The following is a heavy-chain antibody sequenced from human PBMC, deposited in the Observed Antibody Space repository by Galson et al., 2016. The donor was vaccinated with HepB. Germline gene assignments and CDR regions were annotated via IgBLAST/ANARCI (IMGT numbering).Heavy chain of an antibody. CDR1: GYTFARNG. Sequence: VKVSCKASGYTFARNGLNWVRQAPGQGLEWMGWISGYNGDTSYAQKFQDRVTLTTDTSTSTVYMELRSLRFDDTAVYYCARGAGSFYDSPFDSWGQGTLVTVSS. CDR2: ISGYNGDT. J-gene: IGHJ4*02. CDR3: ARGAGSFYDSPFDS. V-gene: IGHV1-18*01. D-gene: IGHD5/OR15-5a*01.